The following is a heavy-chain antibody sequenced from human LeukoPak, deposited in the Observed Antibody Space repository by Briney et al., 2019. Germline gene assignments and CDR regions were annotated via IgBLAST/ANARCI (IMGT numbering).Heavy chain of an antibody. Sequence: SVKVSCKASGGTFSSYAISWVRQAPGQGLEWMGGIIPIFGTANYAQKFQGRVTITTDESTSTAYMELSSLRSDDTAVYYCARDWATVTTSDYWGQGTLVTVSS. CDR2: IIPIFGTA. CDR1: GGTFSSYA. CDR3: ARDWATVTTSDY. D-gene: IGHD4-17*01. V-gene: IGHV1-69*05. J-gene: IGHJ4*02.